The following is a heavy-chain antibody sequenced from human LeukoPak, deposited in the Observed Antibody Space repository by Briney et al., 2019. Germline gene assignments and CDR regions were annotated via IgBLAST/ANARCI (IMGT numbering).Heavy chain of an antibody. CDR2: IYYSGST. CDR3: ARLSGRWFFDY. D-gene: IGHD4-23*01. J-gene: IGHJ4*02. V-gene: IGHV4-39*01. Sequence: WVRQPPGKGLEWIGSIYYSGSTYYNPSLKSRVTISVDTSKNQFSLKLSSVTAADTAVYYCARLSGRWFFDYWGQGTLVTVSS.